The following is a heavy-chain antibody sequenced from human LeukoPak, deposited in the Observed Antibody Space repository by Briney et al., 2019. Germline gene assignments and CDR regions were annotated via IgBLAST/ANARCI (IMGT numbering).Heavy chain of an antibody. J-gene: IGHJ5*02. CDR2: IYYSGST. V-gene: IGHV4-59*01. CDR3: ARGVGYSSGWKGNNWFDP. D-gene: IGHD6-19*01. Sequence: SETLSLTCTVSGGSISSYYWSWIRQPPGKGLEWIGYIYYSGSTNYNPSLKSRVTISVDTSKNQFSLKLSSVNAADTAVYYCARGVGYSSGWKGNNWFDPWGQGTLVTVSS. CDR1: GGSISSYY.